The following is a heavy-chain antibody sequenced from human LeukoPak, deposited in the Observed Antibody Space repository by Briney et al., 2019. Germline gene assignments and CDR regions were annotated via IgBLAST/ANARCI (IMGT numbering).Heavy chain of an antibody. Sequence: GGSLRLSCAASGFIFTGYGMHWVRQAPGKGPEWVAFIRPDGHNKYYADSVKGRFMISRDNSKNTVDLQMNSLRGDDTAMYYCAKEGAASWDVDVWGKGTTVTVSS. CDR3: AKEGAASWDVDV. CDR1: GFIFTGYG. CDR2: IRPDGHNK. J-gene: IGHJ6*04. D-gene: IGHD3-3*02. V-gene: IGHV3-30*02.